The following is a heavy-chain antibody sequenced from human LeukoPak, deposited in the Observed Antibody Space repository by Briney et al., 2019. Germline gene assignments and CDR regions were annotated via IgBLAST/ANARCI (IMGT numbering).Heavy chain of an antibody. D-gene: IGHD2-15*01. CDR2: IIPISGTT. V-gene: IGHV1-69*06. Sequence: ASVKVSCKASGGTLNSYVISWVRQAPGQGLEWMGGIIPISGTTNYAQKFQGRVTITADKSTSTAYMELSSLRSEDTAVYYCATLCCGSYYMDVWGKGTMVTVSS. CDR1: GGTLNSYV. J-gene: IGHJ6*03. CDR3: ATLCCGSYYMDV.